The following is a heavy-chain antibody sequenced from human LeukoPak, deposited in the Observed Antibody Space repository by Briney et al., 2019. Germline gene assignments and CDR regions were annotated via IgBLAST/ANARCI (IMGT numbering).Heavy chain of an antibody. J-gene: IGHJ5*02. D-gene: IGHD6-19*01. CDR2: IYYSGST. Sequence: SETLSLTCTVSGGSISGYYWSWIRQPPGKGLEWIGYIYYSGSTNYNPSLKSRVTISVDTSKNQFSLKLSSVTAAGTAVYYCAREVAGTVVSWFDPWGQGTLATVSS. CDR1: GGSISGYY. V-gene: IGHV4-59*01. CDR3: AREVAGTVVSWFDP.